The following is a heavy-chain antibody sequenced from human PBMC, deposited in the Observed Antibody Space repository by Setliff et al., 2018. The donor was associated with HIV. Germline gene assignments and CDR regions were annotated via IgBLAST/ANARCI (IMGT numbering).Heavy chain of an antibody. CDR3: AGADYSDTSGYYSNFDS. V-gene: IGHV4-59*01. D-gene: IGHD3-22*01. CDR2: IYYTGST. CDR1: GGSINPYY. Sequence: SETLSLTCTVSGGSINPYYWIWIRQPPGKRLEWIGFIYYTGSTHYNPSLKSRVSMSLDTSKNQFSLSLSSVTAADTAVYYCAGADYSDTSGYYSNFDSWGQGTLVTVSS. J-gene: IGHJ4*02.